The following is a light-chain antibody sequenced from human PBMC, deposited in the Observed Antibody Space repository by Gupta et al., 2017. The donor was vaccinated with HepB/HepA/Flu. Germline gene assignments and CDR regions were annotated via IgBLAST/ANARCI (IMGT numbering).Light chain of an antibody. CDR2: GAS. CDR1: QSVSSSY. Sequence: EIVLTQSPGTLSLSPGERATLSCRASQSVSSSYLAWYQQKPGQAPRLLIYGASSRATGIPDRFSGSGSGTDFTLTISILEPEDFAVYYCQQDGSSPPTFGQGTKVEIK. V-gene: IGKV3-20*01. CDR3: QQDGSSPPT. J-gene: IGKJ1*01.